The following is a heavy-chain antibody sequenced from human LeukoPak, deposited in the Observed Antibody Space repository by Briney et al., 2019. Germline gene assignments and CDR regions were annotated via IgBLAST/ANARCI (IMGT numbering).Heavy chain of an antibody. J-gene: IGHJ4*02. CDR2: IKQDGSEK. Sequence: GGSLRLSCAASGFTFSSYWMSWVRQAPGKGLEWVANIKQDGSEKYYLDSVKGRFTISRDNAKNSLYLQMNSLRAEDTAVYYCARDRNYDFCADWGQGTLVTVSS. CDR1: GFTFSSYW. CDR3: ARDRNYDFCAD. D-gene: IGHD3-3*01. V-gene: IGHV3-7*01.